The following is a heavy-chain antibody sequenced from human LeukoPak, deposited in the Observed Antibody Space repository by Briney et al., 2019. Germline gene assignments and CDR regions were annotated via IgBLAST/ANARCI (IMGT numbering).Heavy chain of an antibody. V-gene: IGHV1-8*01. D-gene: IGHD3-3*01. Sequence: ASVKVSCKASGYTFSDYYIYWVRQAPGQGLEWMGWMNPNSGNTGYAQKFQGRVTMTRNTSISTAYMELSSLRSEDTAVYYCARVYYDFWSGYYVDIFDYWGQGTLVTVSS. CDR3: ARVYYDFWSGYYVDIFDY. CDR2: MNPNSGNT. CDR1: GYTFSDYY. J-gene: IGHJ4*02.